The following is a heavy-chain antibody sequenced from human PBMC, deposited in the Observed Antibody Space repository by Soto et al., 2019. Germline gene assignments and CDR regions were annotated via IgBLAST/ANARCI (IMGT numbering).Heavy chain of an antibody. CDR2: IIPLFGTA. Sequence: QVQLVQSGADVKKPGSSVKVSCQASGVTFSSETLGWVRQAPGQGLEWVGGIIPLFGTASYAQKFQGRVTSTAHESTRTVYMELSSLRSDDTDVYFCATELGANPASPFDAGGQGTLVTVSS. CDR3: ATELGANPASPFDA. J-gene: IGHJ4*02. CDR1: GVTFSSET. D-gene: IGHD3-10*01. V-gene: IGHV1-69*01.